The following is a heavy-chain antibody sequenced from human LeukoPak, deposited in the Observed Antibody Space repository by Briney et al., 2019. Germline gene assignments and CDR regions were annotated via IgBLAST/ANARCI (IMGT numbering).Heavy chain of an antibody. CDR1: GFTFSHYA. J-gene: IGHJ4*02. CDR2: INDGDDGP. D-gene: IGHD3-10*01. CDR3: TRSLNYFTSGTSRRDFDS. Sequence: GGSLRLSCTDSGFTFSHYAMIWVRQTPGKGLEWVSAINDGDDGPYYADSVKGRFTISRDNSKNTLFLQMNNLRAEDTALYYCTRSLNYFTSGTSRRDFDSWGQGTLVTVSS. V-gene: IGHV3-23*01.